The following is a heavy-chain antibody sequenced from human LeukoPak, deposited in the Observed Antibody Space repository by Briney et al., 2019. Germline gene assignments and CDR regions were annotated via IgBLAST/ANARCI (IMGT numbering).Heavy chain of an antibody. D-gene: IGHD1-26*01. CDR3: ARWEGGSLDY. V-gene: IGHV4-30-4*02. Sequence: SETLSLTCTVSGGSISSGDYYWSWIRQPPGKGLEWIGYIYYSGSTYYNPSLKSRVTISVDTSKNQFSLNLSPVTAADTAVYYCARWEGGSLDYWGQGTLVTVSS. CDR1: GGSISSGDYY. J-gene: IGHJ4*02. CDR2: IYYSGST.